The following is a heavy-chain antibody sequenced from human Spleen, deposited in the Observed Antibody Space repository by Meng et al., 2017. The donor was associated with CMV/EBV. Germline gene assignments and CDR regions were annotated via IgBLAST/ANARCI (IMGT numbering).Heavy chain of an antibody. CDR3: ARIERRRILKYCGSDCSTTDY. Sequence: STLCTSVTQVPGKGLRWIPELYHSGSTNYNPYLKSPVTISVDKFKNQFSLKLGSVTAADTAVYYCARIERRRILKYCGSDCSTTDYWGQGTLVTVSS. V-gene: IGHV4-4*02. J-gene: IGHJ4*02. CDR2: LYHSGST. D-gene: IGHD2-21*02. CDR1: STL.